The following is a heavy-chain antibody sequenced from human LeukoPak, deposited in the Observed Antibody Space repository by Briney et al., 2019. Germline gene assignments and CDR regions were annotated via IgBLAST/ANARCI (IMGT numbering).Heavy chain of an antibody. D-gene: IGHD3-10*01. V-gene: IGHV4-34*01. Sequence: SETLSLTCAVYGGSFSGYYWSWIRQPPGKGLEWIGEINHSGSTNYNPSLKSRVTISVDTSKNQFSLKLSSVTAADTAVYYCAREVRAQGWFDPWGQGTLVTVSS. J-gene: IGHJ5*02. CDR1: GGSFSGYY. CDR3: AREVRAQGWFDP. CDR2: INHSGST.